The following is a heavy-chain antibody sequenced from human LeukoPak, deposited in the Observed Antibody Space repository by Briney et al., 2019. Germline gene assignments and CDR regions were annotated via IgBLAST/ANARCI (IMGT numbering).Heavy chain of an antibody. CDR3: ARQKETSMVMDWFDP. CDR2: INHSGST. Sequence: SETLSLTCAVYGGSFSGYYWSWIRQPPGKGLEWIGEINHSGSTNYNPSLKSRVTISVDTSKNQFSLKVNSVTAADTALYYCARQKETSMVMDWFDPWGQGTLVTVSS. J-gene: IGHJ5*02. CDR1: GGSFSGYY. V-gene: IGHV4-34*01. D-gene: IGHD5-18*01.